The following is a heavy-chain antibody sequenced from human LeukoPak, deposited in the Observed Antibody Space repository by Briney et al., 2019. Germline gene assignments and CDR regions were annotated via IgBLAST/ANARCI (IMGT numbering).Heavy chain of an antibody. V-gene: IGHV1-45*02. CDR2: ITPFNGNT. J-gene: IGHJ5*02. D-gene: IGHD3-10*01. Sequence: SVKVSFKASGYTFTYRYLHWVRQAPGQALEWMGWITPFNGNTNYAQKFQDRVTITRDRSMSTAYMELSSLRSEDTAVYYCARDLLWFGDLFDPWGQGTLVTVSS. CDR1: GYTFTYRY. CDR3: ARDLLWFGDLFDP.